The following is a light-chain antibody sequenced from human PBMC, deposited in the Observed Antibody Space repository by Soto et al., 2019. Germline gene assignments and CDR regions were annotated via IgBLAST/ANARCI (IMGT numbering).Light chain of an antibody. V-gene: IGKV1-12*01. CDR1: QGISSW. CDR3: QQANSFPIT. J-gene: IGKJ5*01. Sequence: DLQMTQSPSSVSASVGDRVTITCRASQGISSWLAWYQQKPGKAPKLLIYAASSLQSGVPSKFSASGSGTDFPLPSSSLQPEDFATYYYQQANSFPITFGQGTRLEIK. CDR2: AAS.